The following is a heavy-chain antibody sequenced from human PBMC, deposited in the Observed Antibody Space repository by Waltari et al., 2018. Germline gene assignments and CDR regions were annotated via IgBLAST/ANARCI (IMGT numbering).Heavy chain of an antibody. Sequence: EVQLVESGGGLVQPGGSLRLSCAASGFTFSSYWMSWVRQAPGKGLEWVANIKQDGSEKYYVDSVKGRFTISRDNAKNSLYLQMNSLRAEDTAVYYCARPRRSSGWMHDAFDIWGQGTMVTVSS. CDR2: IKQDGSEK. V-gene: IGHV3-7*01. D-gene: IGHD6-19*01. CDR3: ARPRRSSGWMHDAFDI. J-gene: IGHJ3*02. CDR1: GFTFSSYW.